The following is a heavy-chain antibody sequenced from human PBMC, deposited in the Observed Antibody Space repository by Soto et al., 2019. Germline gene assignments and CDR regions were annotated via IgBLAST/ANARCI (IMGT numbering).Heavy chain of an antibody. CDR1: GGSFSGYY. J-gene: IGHJ6*02. V-gene: IGHV4-34*01. D-gene: IGHD3-3*01. CDR2: INHSGST. Sequence: SETLSLTCAVYGGSFSGYYWSWIRQPPGKGLEWIGEINHSGSTNYNPSLKSRVTISVDTSKNQFSLKLSSVTAADTAVYYCARGIRSGYHPYYYYGMDVWGQGTKVTVSS. CDR3: ARGIRSGYHPYYYYGMDV.